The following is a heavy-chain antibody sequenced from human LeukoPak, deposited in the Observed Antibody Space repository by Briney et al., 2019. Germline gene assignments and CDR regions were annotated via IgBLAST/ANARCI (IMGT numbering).Heavy chain of an antibody. CDR3: ARLRDGSYGETFDI. CDR1: GYIFTSCW. Sequence: GESLKISCKGSGYIFTSCWIGWVRQMPGKGLEWMGIISPLTYETRYSPSFQGQVTISADKSITTAFLQWSSLRASDTAMYYCARLRDGSYGETFDIWGPGTMVTVSS. D-gene: IGHD1-26*01. J-gene: IGHJ3*02. CDR2: ISPLTYET. V-gene: IGHV5-51*01.